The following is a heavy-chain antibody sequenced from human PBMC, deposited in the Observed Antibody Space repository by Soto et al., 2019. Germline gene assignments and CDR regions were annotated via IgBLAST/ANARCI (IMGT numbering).Heavy chain of an antibody. D-gene: IGHD3-10*01. J-gene: IGHJ3*02. Sequence: GASVKVSCKASGGTFNIYTFNWVRQAPGQGLEWIGGIIPLFGTANYAQKFQGRVTITADESTSTAYMELSSLRSEDAAMYYCARDTHYYGSGSFYTPVIWGQGTMVT. CDR3: ARDTHYYGSGSFYTPVI. CDR1: GGTFNIYT. V-gene: IGHV1-69*13. CDR2: IIPLFGTA.